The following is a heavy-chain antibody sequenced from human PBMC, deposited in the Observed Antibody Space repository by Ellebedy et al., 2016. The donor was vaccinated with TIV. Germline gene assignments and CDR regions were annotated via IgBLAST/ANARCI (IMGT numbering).Heavy chain of an antibody. CDR2: IYYSGST. J-gene: IGHJ2*01. V-gene: IGHV4-39*01. Sequence: MPSETLSLTCTVSGGSISSSSYYWGWIRQPPGKGLEWIGSIYYSGSTYYNPSLKSRVTISVDTSKNQFSLKLSSVTAADTAVYYCARHSGQQLVKVFPYWYFDLWGRGTLVTVSS. D-gene: IGHD6-13*01. CDR3: ARHSGQQLVKVFPYWYFDL. CDR1: GGSISSSSYY.